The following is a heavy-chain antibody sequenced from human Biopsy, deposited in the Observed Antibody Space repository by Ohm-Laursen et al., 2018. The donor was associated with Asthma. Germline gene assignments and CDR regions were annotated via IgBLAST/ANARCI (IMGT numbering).Heavy chain of an antibody. V-gene: IGHV7-4-1*02. D-gene: IGHD3/OR15-3a*01. CDR2: IHTNTGNP. CDR3: ARVQRDLSTGYFTFDN. CDR1: GYNFIRHS. J-gene: IGHJ4*02. Sequence: GASVKVSCKASGYNFIRHSLSWVRQAPGQGPEWMGWIHTNTGNPTYAHGFTGRYVFSLDTSVSTAYLQISRLKSEDTAVYYCARVQRDLSTGYFTFDNWGQGTLVTVSS.